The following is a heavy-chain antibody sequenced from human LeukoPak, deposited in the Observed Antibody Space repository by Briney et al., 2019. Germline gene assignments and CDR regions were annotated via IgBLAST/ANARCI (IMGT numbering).Heavy chain of an antibody. D-gene: IGHD5/OR15-5a*01. J-gene: IGHJ4*02. CDR2: IQSSTNGGTV. Sequence: GGSLRLSCAASGFTFSNTWMTWVRQAPGKGLEWIGRIQSSTNGGTVDYAAPVKGRFTISRDDSKNTLYLQMNSLTTEDTAFYYCATHFYDACDHWGQGTLVTVSS. V-gene: IGHV3-15*01. CDR3: ATHFYDACDH. CDR1: GFTFSNTW.